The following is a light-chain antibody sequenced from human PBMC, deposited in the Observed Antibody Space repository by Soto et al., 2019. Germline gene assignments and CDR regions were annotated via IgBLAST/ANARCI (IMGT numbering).Light chain of an antibody. J-gene: IGLJ1*01. CDR3: SSYTSSSTYV. V-gene: IGLV2-14*01. Sequence: QSALTQPPSASGSLGQSVTIPCTGTSSDVGAYDYVSWYQQHPGKAPKLVIYGVTERPSGVSNRFSGSKSCNTASLTISGLQAEDDADYYCSSYTSSSTYVFGTRTKLTVL. CDR2: GVT. CDR1: SSDVGAYDY.